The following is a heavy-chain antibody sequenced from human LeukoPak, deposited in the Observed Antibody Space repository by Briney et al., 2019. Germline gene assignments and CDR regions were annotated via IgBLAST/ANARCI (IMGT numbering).Heavy chain of an antibody. V-gene: IGHV3-48*04. J-gene: IGHJ4*02. CDR1: GFAFSGYS. D-gene: IGHD3-16*01. CDR3: ARDIGSYGDSAY. CDR2: ISSTSSAI. Sequence: GGSLRLACAASGFAFSGYSMNWVRQAPGKGLEWLSYISSTSSAIYYADSLKGRFTISRDNAKNSLYLQMDSLRAEDTAVYYCARDIGSYGDSAYWGQGTLVTVSS.